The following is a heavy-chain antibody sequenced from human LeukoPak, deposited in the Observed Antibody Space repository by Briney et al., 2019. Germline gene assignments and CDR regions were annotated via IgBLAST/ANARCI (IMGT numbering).Heavy chain of an antibody. J-gene: IGHJ4*02. D-gene: IGHD3-22*01. CDR2: IYYSGTT. V-gene: IGHV4-31*03. CDR1: GGSISSGNYY. Sequence: SETLSLTCTVSGGSISSGNYYWTWIRQHPGKGLEWIGYIYYSGTTFYNPSLKSRVTISIDTSKNQFSLKLTSVTAADTAVYYCARADYYGSSAYPYWGQGTLVTVSS. CDR3: ARADYYGSSAYPY.